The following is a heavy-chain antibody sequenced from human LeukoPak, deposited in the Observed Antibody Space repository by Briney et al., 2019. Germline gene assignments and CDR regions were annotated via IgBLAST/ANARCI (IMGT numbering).Heavy chain of an antibody. V-gene: IGHV1-24*01. CDR2: FDPEDGET. Sequence: ASVKVSCKVSGYTLTELSMHWVRQAPGKGLEWMGGFDPEDGETIYARKFQGRVTMTEDTSTDTAYMELSSLRSEDTAVYYCATLYDSSGHDAFDIWGQGTMVTVSS. D-gene: IGHD3-22*01. J-gene: IGHJ3*02. CDR3: ATLYDSSGHDAFDI. CDR1: GYTLTELS.